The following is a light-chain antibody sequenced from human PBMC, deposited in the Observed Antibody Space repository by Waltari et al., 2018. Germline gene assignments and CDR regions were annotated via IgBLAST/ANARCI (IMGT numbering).Light chain of an antibody. CDR1: SSDVGGYNY. CDR3: SSYTSSSTLWV. CDR2: DVS. V-gene: IGLV2-14*03. J-gene: IGLJ3*02. Sequence: QSALTQPASVSGSPGQSITISCTGTSSDVGGYNYVSWYQQHPGKAPKLVIYDVSNRPSGVSNRCSGSKSGNTACLTISGLQAEDEADYYCSSYTSSSTLWVFGGGTKLTVL.